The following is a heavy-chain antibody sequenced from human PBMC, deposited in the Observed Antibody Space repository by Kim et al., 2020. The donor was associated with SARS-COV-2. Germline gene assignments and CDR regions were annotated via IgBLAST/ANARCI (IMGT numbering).Heavy chain of an antibody. J-gene: IGHJ4*02. CDR2: MKEDGSEI. CDR1: GFTFSASS. CDR3: SKGGRRRFDC. V-gene: IGHV3-7*01. Sequence: GGSLRLSCVASGFTFSASSMTWVRQAPGRGLEFVAKMKEDGSEIFYADSVKGRFTTSRDNTKNSLYLQMNSLRAEDTAVYYCSKGGRRRFDCWGQGTLVT. D-gene: IGHD2-15*01.